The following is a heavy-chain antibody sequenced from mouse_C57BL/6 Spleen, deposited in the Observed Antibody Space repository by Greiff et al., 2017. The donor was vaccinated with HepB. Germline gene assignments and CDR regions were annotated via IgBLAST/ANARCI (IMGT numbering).Heavy chain of an antibody. Sequence: EVQLVESGGDLVKPGGSLKLSCAASGFTFSSYGMSWVRQTPDKRLEWVATISSGGSYTYYPDSVKGRFTISRDNAKNTLYLQMSSLKSEDTAMYYCARQGTGPYYAMDYWGQGTSVTVSS. D-gene: IGHD4-1*01. CDR1: GFTFSSYG. CDR3: ARQGTGPYYAMDY. CDR2: ISSGGSYT. J-gene: IGHJ4*01. V-gene: IGHV5-6*01.